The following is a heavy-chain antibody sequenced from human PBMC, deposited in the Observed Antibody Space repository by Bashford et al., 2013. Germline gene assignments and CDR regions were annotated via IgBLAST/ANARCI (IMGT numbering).Heavy chain of an antibody. D-gene: IGHD3-3*01. CDR1: GFTFSSYG. V-gene: IGHV3-33*01. J-gene: IGHJ5*02. CDR2: IWYDGSNK. Sequence: GSLRLSCAASGFTFSSYGMHWVRQAPGKGLEWVAVIWYDGSNKYYADSVKGRFTISRDNSKNTLYLQMNSLRAEDTAVYYCARAETYYDFWSGLPLGRWFDPGAREPWSPSPQ. CDR3: ARAETYYDFWSGLPLGRWFDP.